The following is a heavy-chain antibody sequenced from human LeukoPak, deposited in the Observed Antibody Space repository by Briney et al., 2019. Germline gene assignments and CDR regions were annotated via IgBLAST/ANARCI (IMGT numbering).Heavy chain of an antibody. Sequence: GGSLRLSCAASGFTFSSYWMHWVRQAPGKGLEWVSGISNSGTGTYYADSVKGRFTISRDNSKNTLYLQMNSLRAEDTAVYYCAKTMKFYSSSWYFFDYWGQGTLVTVSS. D-gene: IGHD6-13*01. CDR2: ISNSGTGT. CDR3: AKTMKFYSSSWYFFDY. J-gene: IGHJ4*02. V-gene: IGHV3-23*01. CDR1: GFTFSSYW.